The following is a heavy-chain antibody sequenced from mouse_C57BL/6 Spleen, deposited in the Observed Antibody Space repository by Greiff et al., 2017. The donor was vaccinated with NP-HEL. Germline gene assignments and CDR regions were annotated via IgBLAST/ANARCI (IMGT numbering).Heavy chain of an antibody. CDR1: GYTFTSYW. J-gene: IGHJ2*01. CDR2: IHPNSGST. CDR3: ARDDYDAEGSDY. V-gene: IGHV1-64*01. D-gene: IGHD2-4*01. Sequence: QFQLQQPGAELVKPGASVKLSCKASGYTFTSYWMHWVKQRPGQGLEWIGMIHPNSGSTNYNEKFKSKATLTVDKSSSTAYMQLSSLTSEDSAVYYCARDDYDAEGSDYWGQGTTLTVSS.